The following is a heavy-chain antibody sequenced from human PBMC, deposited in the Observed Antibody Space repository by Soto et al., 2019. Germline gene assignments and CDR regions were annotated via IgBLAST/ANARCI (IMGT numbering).Heavy chain of an antibody. Sequence: ASVKVSCKASGYTFTGYYMHWVRQAPGQGLEWMGWINPNSGGTNYAQKFQGWVTMTRDTSISTAYMELSTLRSDNTAVYYCARSRGMIFGVVYTADALAIWGQGTMVTVSS. CDR3: ARSRGMIFGVVYTADALAI. J-gene: IGHJ3*02. D-gene: IGHD3-3*01. CDR2: INPNSGGT. CDR1: GYTFTGYY. V-gene: IGHV1-2*04.